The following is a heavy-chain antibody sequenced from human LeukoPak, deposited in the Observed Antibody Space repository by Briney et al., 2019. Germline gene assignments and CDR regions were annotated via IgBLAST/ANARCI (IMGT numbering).Heavy chain of an antibody. V-gene: IGHV3-7*01. D-gene: IGHD3-10*01. CDR2: IKQDGSEK. Sequence: PGGSLRLSCAASGFTFSSYWMSWVRQAPGKGLEWVANIKQDGSEKYYVDSVKGRFTISRDNAKNSLYLQMNSLRAEDTAVYYCARVARYYYGSGSSHLDYWGQGTLVTVSS. CDR1: GFTFSSYW. J-gene: IGHJ4*02. CDR3: ARVARYYYGSGSSHLDY.